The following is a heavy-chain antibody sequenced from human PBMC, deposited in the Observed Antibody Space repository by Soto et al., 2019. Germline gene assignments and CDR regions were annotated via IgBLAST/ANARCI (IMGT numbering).Heavy chain of an antibody. CDR2: ISYDGSNK. V-gene: IGHV3-30*18. CDR1: GFTFSSYG. Sequence: QVQLVESGGGVVQPGRSLRLSCAASGFTFSSYGMHWVRQAPGKGLEWVAVISYDGSNKYYADSVKGRFTISRDNSKNTLYLQMNSLRAEDTAVYYCAKHHYGMDVWGQGTTVTVSS. CDR3: AKHHYGMDV. J-gene: IGHJ6*02.